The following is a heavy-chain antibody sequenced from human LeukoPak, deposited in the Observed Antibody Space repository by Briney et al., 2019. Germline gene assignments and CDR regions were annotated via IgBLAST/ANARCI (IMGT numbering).Heavy chain of an antibody. CDR1: GFTVSSNY. CDR2: IYSGGST. Sequence: AGGSLRLSCAASGFTVSSNYMSCVRQAPGKGLEWVSVIYSGGSTYYAESVKGRFTISRDNSQKKLYLQTNSLRAEDTAVYYCARAPYGSGIDYWGQGTLVTVSS. V-gene: IGHV3-66*01. D-gene: IGHD3-10*01. J-gene: IGHJ4*02. CDR3: ARAPYGSGIDY.